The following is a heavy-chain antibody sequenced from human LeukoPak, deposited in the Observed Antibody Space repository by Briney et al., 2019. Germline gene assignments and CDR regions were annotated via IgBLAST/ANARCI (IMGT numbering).Heavy chain of an antibody. Sequence: PGGSLRLSCAASGFTFDDYAMHCVRQAPGKGLEWVSGISWNSVGIGYADSVKGRFTISRDNAKNSLYLQMNSLRAEDTALYYCARSCRSGYYSGFDYWGQGTLVTVSS. CDR3: ARSCRSGYYSGFDY. V-gene: IGHV3-9*01. D-gene: IGHD3-3*01. CDR1: GFTFDDYA. J-gene: IGHJ4*02. CDR2: ISWNSVGI.